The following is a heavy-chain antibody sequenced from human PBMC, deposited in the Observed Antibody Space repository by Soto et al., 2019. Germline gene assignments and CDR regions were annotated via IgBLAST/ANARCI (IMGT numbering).Heavy chain of an antibody. CDR3: ATRITVFGLLIPPFDP. CDR2: INHTGGT. D-gene: IGHD3-3*01. J-gene: IGHJ5*02. V-gene: IGHV4-34*01. CDR1: CGSVNGYY. Sequence: EXLSLTCAVYCGSVNGYYWNLILQPPGKGLEWIGEINHTGGTHYNPSLKSRVTMSVDTSKNQFSLRLSSVTAADTAIYYCATRITVFGLLIPPFDPCGQRTQVTVSS.